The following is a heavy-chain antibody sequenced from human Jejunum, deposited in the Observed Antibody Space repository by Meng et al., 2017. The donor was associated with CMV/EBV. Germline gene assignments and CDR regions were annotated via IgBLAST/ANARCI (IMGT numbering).Heavy chain of an antibody. CDR1: IGPISPYY. CDR3: ARGGDWNEGGRFDY. J-gene: IGHJ4*02. CDR2: IYYSGST. D-gene: IGHD1-1*01. Sequence: VSIGPISPYYWSWIRQPPGKGLEWIGYIYYSGSTNYNPSLKSRVTISVDTSKNHFSLKLSSVTAADTAVYYCARGGDWNEGGRFDYWGQGTLVTVSS. V-gene: IGHV4-59*01.